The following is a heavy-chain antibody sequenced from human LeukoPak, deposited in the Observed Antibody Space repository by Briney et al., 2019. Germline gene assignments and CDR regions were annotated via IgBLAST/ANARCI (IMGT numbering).Heavy chain of an antibody. V-gene: IGHV4-34*01. Sequence: PSETLSLTCAVYGGSFSGYYWSWIRQPPGKGLEWIGEINHSGSTNYNPSLKSRVTISVDTSKNQFSLKLSSVTAADTAVYYCARAIRRGYPVSTDYWGQGTLVTVSS. J-gene: IGHJ4*02. CDR3: ARAIRRGYPVSTDY. CDR1: GGSFSGYY. CDR2: INHSGST. D-gene: IGHD3-22*01.